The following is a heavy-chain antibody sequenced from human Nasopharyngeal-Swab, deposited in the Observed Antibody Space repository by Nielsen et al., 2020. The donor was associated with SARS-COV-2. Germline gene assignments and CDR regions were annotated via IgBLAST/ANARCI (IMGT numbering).Heavy chain of an antibody. Sequence: SETLSLTCTVSGGSISTYYWNWIRQPPGKGLEWIGYVYYSGRPNYNPSLKSRVTLSVDTSKNQFSLKLRSVTAADTAVYYCARQGGEYYDSSGYYYYPLVPFDYWGQGTLVTVSS. J-gene: IGHJ4*02. CDR3: ARQGGEYYDSSGYYYYPLVPFDY. V-gene: IGHV4-59*08. CDR2: VYYSGRP. CDR1: GGSISTYY. D-gene: IGHD3-22*01.